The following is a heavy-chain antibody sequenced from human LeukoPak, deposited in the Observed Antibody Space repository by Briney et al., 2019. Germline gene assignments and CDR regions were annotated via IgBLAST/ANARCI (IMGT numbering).Heavy chain of an antibody. CDR1: GFTFSSYS. CDR2: ISSSGSTI. CDR3: ARGSDYFDY. V-gene: IGHV3-48*01. Sequence: GGSLRLSCAASGFTFSSYSMNWVRQAPGKGLEWVSYISSSGSTIYYMDSVKGRFTISRDNAKNSLYLQMISLRAEDTAVYYCARGSDYFDYWGQGTLVTVSS. J-gene: IGHJ4*02. D-gene: IGHD3-10*01.